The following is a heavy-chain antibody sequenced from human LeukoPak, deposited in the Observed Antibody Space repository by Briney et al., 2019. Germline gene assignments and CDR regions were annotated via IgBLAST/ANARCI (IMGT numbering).Heavy chain of an antibody. CDR1: GYTFTSYD. V-gene: IGHV1-18*01. Sequence: ASVKVSCKASGYTFTSYDINWVRQATGQGLEWMGWISAYNGDTNYAQKLQGRVSMTTDTSTSTAYMELRSLRSDDTAVYYCARDLRSSYSSSWWLGAFDIWGQGTMVTVSS. CDR2: ISAYNGDT. J-gene: IGHJ3*02. D-gene: IGHD6-13*01. CDR3: ARDLRSSYSSSWWLGAFDI.